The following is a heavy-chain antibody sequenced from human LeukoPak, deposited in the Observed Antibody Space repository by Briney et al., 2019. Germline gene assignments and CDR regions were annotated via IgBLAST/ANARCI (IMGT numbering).Heavy chain of an antibody. V-gene: IGHV4-59*01. CDR3: ASGPFDWLHRRPDAFDI. CDR2: IYYSGST. CDR1: GGSISSYY. J-gene: IGHJ3*02. Sequence: SETLSLTCTVSGGSISSYYWSWIRQPPGRGLEWIGYIYYSGSTNYNPSLKSRVTISVDTSKNQFSLKLSSVTAADTAVYYCASGPFDWLHRRPDAFDIWGQGTMVTVSS. D-gene: IGHD3-9*01.